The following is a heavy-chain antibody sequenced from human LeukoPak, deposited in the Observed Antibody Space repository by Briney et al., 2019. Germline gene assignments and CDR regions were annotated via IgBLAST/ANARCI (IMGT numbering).Heavy chain of an antibody. V-gene: IGHV4-34*01. D-gene: IGHD6-13*01. J-gene: IGHJ4*02. CDR3: ARLSQQLEPFLDY. Sequence: SETLSLTCAVYGGSFSGYYWSWIRQPPGKGPEWIGEINHSGSTNYNPSLKSRVTISVDTSKNQFSLKLSSVTAADTAVYYCARLSQQLEPFLDYWGQGTLVTVSS. CDR2: INHSGST. CDR1: GGSFSGYY.